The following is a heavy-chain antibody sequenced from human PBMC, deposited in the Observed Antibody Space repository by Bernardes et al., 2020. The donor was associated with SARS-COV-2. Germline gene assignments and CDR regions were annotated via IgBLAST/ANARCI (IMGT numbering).Heavy chain of an antibody. D-gene: IGHD2-21*02. J-gene: IGHJ6*02. CDR3: AGSSCGIDCYIGGLRSWDYGMDV. CDR1: GGSISSSNYY. CDR2: NYSTGSS. V-gene: IGHV4-39*01. Sequence: SETLSLTCSVSGGSISSSNYYWGRIRQPPGQGLEWIGSNYSTGSSYYNPSLQSLVTESIDTSKNQISLSLRLVTSAATAVYVCAGSSCGIDCYIGGLRSWDYGMDVWGQGTTVTVSS.